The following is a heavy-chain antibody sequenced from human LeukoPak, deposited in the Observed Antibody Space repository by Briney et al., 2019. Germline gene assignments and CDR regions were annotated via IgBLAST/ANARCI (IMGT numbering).Heavy chain of an antibody. CDR3: ARGSLLLAPFDP. CDR1: GFTFSSHP. CDR2: ISYDESDK. Sequence: PGRSLRLSCAASGFTFSSHPMHWVRQAPGKGLEWVAVISYDESDKYYADSVKGRFTISRDNSKNTLYLQMNSLRAEDTAVYYCARGSLLLAPFDPWGQGTLVTVSS. D-gene: IGHD3-10*01. V-gene: IGHV3-30*04. J-gene: IGHJ5*02.